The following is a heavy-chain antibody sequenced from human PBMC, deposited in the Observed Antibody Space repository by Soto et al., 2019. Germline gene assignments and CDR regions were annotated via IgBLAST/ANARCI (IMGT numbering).Heavy chain of an antibody. J-gene: IGHJ5*02. V-gene: IGHV4-59*01. CDR3: ARYCSGGSCSHPRYNWFAP. D-gene: IGHD2-15*01. CDR1: GGSISSYY. CDR2: IYYSGST. Sequence: SETLSLTCTVSGGSISSYYWSWIRQPPGKGLEWIGYIYYSGSTNYNPSLKSRVTISVDTSKNQFSLKLSSVTAADTAVYYCARYCSGGSCSHPRYNWFAPWDQGTLVTVSS.